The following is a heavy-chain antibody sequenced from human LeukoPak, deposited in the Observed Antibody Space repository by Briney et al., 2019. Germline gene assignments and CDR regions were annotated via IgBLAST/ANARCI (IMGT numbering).Heavy chain of an antibody. V-gene: IGHV4-59*01. D-gene: IGHD6-19*01. J-gene: IGHJ4*02. CDR3: ARGGMYSSGWSDNEYYFDY. CDR1: GGSISSYY. CDR2: IYYSGST. Sequence: SETLSLTCTASGGSISSYYWSWIRQPPGKGLEWIGYIYYSGSTNYNPSLKSRVTISVDTSKNQFSLKLSSVIAADTAVYYCARGGMYSSGWSDNEYYFDYWGQGTLVTVSS.